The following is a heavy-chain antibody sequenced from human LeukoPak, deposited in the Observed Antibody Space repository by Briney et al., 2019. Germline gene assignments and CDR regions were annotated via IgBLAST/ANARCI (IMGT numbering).Heavy chain of an antibody. CDR1: GGSISSGDSY. Sequence: SETLSLTCTVSGGSISSGDSYWSWIRQHPEKGLEWIGYSYNSGYYNPSLKGRGTISVDTSKNQFSLELRSVTPADTAVYYCAREAGGGYSYGVWGQGTLVTVSS. D-gene: IGHD5-18*01. CDR2: SYNSG. J-gene: IGHJ4*02. CDR3: AREAGGGYSYGV. V-gene: IGHV4-31*03.